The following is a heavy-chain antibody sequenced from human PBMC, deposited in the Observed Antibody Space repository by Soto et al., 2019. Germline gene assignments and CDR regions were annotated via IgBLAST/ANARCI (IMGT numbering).Heavy chain of an antibody. CDR3: AKAMYSSKTDFDY. D-gene: IGHD6-13*01. V-gene: IGHV3-11*01. CDR2: ISSGSSTI. J-gene: IGHJ4*02. CDR1: GFTFSDYY. Sequence: GGSLRLSCVASGFTFSDYYMSWFRQAPGKGLEWVSYISSGSSTISYSDSVKGRFTISRDSAKNSLYLQMNSLRAEDTAVYYCAKAMYSSKTDFDYWGQGTLVTVSS.